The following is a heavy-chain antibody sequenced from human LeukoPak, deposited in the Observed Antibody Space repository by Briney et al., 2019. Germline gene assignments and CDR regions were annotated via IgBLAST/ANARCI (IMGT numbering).Heavy chain of an antibody. CDR1: GGTFSSYA. CDR3: ARDRDCSSTSCYTRYIQEGADYYYYGIDV. V-gene: IGHV1-69*04. J-gene: IGHJ6*02. D-gene: IGHD2-2*02. Sequence: SVTVSCKASGGTFSSYAISWVRQAPGQGLEWMGRIIPIFGIANYAEEFQGRVTITADKSTSTAYMELSSLRSEDTAVYYCARDRDCSSTSCYTRYIQEGADYYYYGIDVWGQGTTVTVSS. CDR2: IIPIFGIA.